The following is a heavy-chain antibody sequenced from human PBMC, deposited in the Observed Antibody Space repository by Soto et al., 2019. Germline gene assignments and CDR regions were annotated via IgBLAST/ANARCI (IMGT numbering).Heavy chain of an antibody. CDR1: GFTVSTYG. V-gene: IGHV3-30*03. J-gene: IGHJ4*02. CDR3: TGGVASGY. CDR2: ISRDGGTK. Sequence: QVQLVESGGGVVQPGRSLRLSCAVSGFTVSTYGMHWVRQAPGKGLEWVAVISRDGGTKYYADSVKGRFTISRDNCRNRLFLEMNSLRGEDMAVYYCTGGVASGYWGQVTLVTVSS. D-gene: IGHD2-8*02.